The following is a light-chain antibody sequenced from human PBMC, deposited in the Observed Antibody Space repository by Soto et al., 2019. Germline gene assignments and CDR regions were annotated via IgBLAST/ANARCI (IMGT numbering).Light chain of an antibody. J-gene: IGLJ2*01. CDR2: DVS. CDR3: SSYTGSSTYVV. CDR1: SSDVGGYNY. Sequence: QSALTQPASVSGSPGQSITISCTGTSSDVGGYNYVSWYQQHPGKAPKLMIYDVSNRPSGVSNRFSGSKSGNTASLTTSGLQAEDEAAYYCSSYTGSSTYVVFGGGTKLTVL. V-gene: IGLV2-14*01.